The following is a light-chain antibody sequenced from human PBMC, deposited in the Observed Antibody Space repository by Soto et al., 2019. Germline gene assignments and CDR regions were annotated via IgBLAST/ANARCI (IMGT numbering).Light chain of an antibody. CDR3: SSKRSTTSLL. V-gene: IGLV2-14*01. CDR1: SRDGGGYTY. Sequence: QSALPQPASVSGSTGQSITISCTGTSRDGGGYTYVFWYQQHPGKAPKLIIYEVSNRPSGVSDRFSGSKSGNTDSLTSSRGRGEDEAEYYCSSKRSTTSLLFGTGTKVPVL. CDR2: EVS. J-gene: IGLJ1*01.